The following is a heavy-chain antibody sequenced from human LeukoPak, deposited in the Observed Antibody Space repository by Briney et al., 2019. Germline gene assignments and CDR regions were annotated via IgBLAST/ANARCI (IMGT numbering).Heavy chain of an antibody. V-gene: IGHV3-23*01. CDR2: IDYDGGIG. CDR3: AKDLRYYGSGSYSDY. D-gene: IGHD3-10*01. J-gene: IGHJ4*02. Sequence: GGSLRLSCTVSGFTLSSYEMSWIRQAPGKGLEWVSSIDYDGGIGHYADSVKGRFTNSRDNSKNTLYLQMNSLRAEDTAVYYCAKDLRYYGSGSYSDYWGQGTLVTVSS. CDR1: GFTLSSYE.